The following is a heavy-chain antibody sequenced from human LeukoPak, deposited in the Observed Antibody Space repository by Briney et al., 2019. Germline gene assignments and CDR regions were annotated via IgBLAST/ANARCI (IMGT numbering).Heavy chain of an antibody. CDR1: GSTFTRYY. CDR3: ARTYSSSWTYCDS. D-gene: IGHD6-13*01. CDR2: INPSSGST. J-gene: IGHJ4*02. Sequence: ASVKVSCKASGSTFTRYYIHWVRQAPGQGLDWMGMINPSSGSTRFAQMFQDRVTMTRDTSTSAVYMELSSLTSEDTAMYYCARTYSSSWTYCDSWGQGTLVTVSS. V-gene: IGHV1-46*01.